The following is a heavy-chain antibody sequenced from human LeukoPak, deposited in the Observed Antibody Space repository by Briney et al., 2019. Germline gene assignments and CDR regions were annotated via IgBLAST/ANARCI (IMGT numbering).Heavy chain of an antibody. CDR2: IYYSGST. D-gene: IGHD3-22*01. CDR1: GGSISSGGYY. CDR3: ARGLAYYYDSSGYPDDAFDI. V-gene: IGHV4-31*03. J-gene: IGHJ3*02. Sequence: SETLSLTCTVSGGSISSGGYYWSWIRQHPGKGLEWIGYIYYSGSTYYNPSLKSRVTISVDTSKNQFSLKLSSVTAADTAVYYCARGLAYYYDSSGYPDDAFDIWGQGTMVTVSS.